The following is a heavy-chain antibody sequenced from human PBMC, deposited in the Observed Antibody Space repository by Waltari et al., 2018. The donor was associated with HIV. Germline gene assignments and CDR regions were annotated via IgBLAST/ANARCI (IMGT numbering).Heavy chain of an antibody. J-gene: IGHJ4*02. V-gene: IGHV3-33*01. D-gene: IGHD6-6*01. CDR1: GFTLKNYG. CDR2: IWYDGSNK. Sequence: QVQLVESGGGVVQAGRSLRLPCEAPGFTLKNYGMHWVRQAPGKGLEWVAVIWYDGSNKYYADSVKGRFTISRDNSKNRLYLQMNSLRAEDTAVYYCARDRGGSSSLVLDSWGQGTLVTVSS. CDR3: ARDRGGSSSLVLDS.